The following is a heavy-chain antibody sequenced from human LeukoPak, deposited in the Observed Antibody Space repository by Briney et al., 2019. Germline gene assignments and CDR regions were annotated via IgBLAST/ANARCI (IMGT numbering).Heavy chain of an antibody. V-gene: IGHV3-23*01. CDR2: ISGSGDLT. Sequence: GGSLRLSCAASGFTFTSYAINWVRQAPGKGLEWVSTISGSGDLTSYADSVKGRFTISRDNSKNTLYLQMNSLRAEDTAVYYCAKRYCSGASCSLFDYWGQGTLLTVSS. CDR1: GFTFTSYA. D-gene: IGHD2-15*01. J-gene: IGHJ4*02. CDR3: AKRYCSGASCSLFDY.